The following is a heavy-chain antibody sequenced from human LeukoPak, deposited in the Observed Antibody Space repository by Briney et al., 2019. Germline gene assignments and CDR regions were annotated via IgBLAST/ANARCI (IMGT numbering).Heavy chain of an antibody. V-gene: IGHV4-4*07. Sequence: SETLSLTCSVSGDSMSDDFWSWIRLPAGKGLEWIGRISTRGSTNYNPSLKSRVTMSVDTSKKHFSLRLNSVTAADTAVYYCARPMVRGVIRGPFDYWGQGTLVTVSS. D-gene: IGHD3-10*01. J-gene: IGHJ4*02. CDR1: GDSMSDDF. CDR3: ARPMVRGVIRGPFDY. CDR2: ISTRGST.